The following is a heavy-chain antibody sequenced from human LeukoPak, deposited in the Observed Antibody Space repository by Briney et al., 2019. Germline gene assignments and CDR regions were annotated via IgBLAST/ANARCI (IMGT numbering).Heavy chain of an antibody. Sequence: ASVKVSCKASGCTFAGYYIHWVRQAPGQGLEWMGWINPNSGGTNYAQKFQGRVTMTRDTSITTAYMELSRLKSDDSAVYYCARGPARGNWFDPWGQGTLVTVSS. J-gene: IGHJ5*02. CDR1: GCTFAGYY. V-gene: IGHV1-2*02. CDR3: ARGPARGNWFDP. CDR2: INPNSGGT. D-gene: IGHD3-10*01.